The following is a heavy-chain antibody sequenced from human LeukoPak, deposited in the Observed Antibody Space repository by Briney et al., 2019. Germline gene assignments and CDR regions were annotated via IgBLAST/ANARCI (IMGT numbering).Heavy chain of an antibody. CDR2: ISYDGSNK. J-gene: IGHJ4*02. V-gene: IGHV3-30-3*01. CDR1: GFTFSSYA. CDR3: AREVLGSSGPDY. D-gene: IGHD6-19*01. Sequence: GGSLRLSCAASGFTFSSYAMHWVRQAPGKGLEWVAVISYDGSNKYYTDSVKGRFTISRDNSKNTLYLQMNSLRAEDTAVYYCAREVLGSSGPDYWGQGTLVTVSS.